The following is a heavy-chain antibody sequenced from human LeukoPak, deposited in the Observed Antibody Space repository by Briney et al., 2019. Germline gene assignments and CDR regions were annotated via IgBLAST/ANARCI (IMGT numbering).Heavy chain of an antibody. J-gene: IGHJ4*02. D-gene: IGHD3-10*01. CDR2: VSGSGDST. CDR1: GFTFNNFA. CDR3: AKGYASGTYFHNY. Sequence: PGGSLRLSCAASGFTFNNFAMSWVRRAPGKGLEWVSGVSGSGDSTYYADSVKGRITISRDNSKNTLYLQMNSLRAEDTAVYYCAKGYASGTYFHNYWGQGTLVTVSS. V-gene: IGHV3-23*01.